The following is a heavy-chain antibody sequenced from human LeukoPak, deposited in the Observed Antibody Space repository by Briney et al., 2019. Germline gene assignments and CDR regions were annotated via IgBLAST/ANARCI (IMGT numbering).Heavy chain of an antibody. D-gene: IGHD3-3*01. V-gene: IGHV3-21*01. CDR3: ARDMKLYYDFWSGYFDAFDI. CDR2: ISSSSSYI. Sequence: GGSLRLSCAASGFTFSSYSMNWVRHAPGKGLEWVSSISSSSSYIYYEDSVKGRFTISRDNAKNSLYLQMNSLRAEDTAVYYCARDMKLYYDFWSGYFDAFDIWGQGTMVTVSS. J-gene: IGHJ3*02. CDR1: GFTFSSYS.